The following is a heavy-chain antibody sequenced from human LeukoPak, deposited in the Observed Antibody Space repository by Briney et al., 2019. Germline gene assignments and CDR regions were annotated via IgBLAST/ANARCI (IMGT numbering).Heavy chain of an antibody. D-gene: IGHD2-2*01. Sequence: GGSLRLSSAASGFTFSSYGMHWVRQAPGKGLEWVAVISHDGNDQYYADSVKGRFTISRDNSKNALYLQMNSLRLEDTAVYYCARDRDCSRTSCFNAFDVWGQGTMAIVSS. V-gene: IGHV3-30*19. CDR2: ISHDGNDQ. CDR1: GFTFSSYG. J-gene: IGHJ3*01. CDR3: ARDRDCSRTSCFNAFDV.